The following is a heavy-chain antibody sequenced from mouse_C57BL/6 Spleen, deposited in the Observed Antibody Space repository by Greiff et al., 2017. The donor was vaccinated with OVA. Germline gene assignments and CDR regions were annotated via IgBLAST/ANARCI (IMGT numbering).Heavy chain of an antibody. Sequence: QVQLQQSGAELVKPGASVKISCKASGYAFSSYWMNWVKQRPGKGLEWIGQIYPGDGDTNYNGKFKGKATLTADKSSSTAYMQLSSLTSEDSAVYFCARSRDYGGYFDVWGTGTTVTVSS. V-gene: IGHV1-80*01. CDR2: IYPGDGDT. J-gene: IGHJ1*03. CDR1: GYAFSSYW. CDR3: ARSRDYGGYFDV. D-gene: IGHD1-1*01.